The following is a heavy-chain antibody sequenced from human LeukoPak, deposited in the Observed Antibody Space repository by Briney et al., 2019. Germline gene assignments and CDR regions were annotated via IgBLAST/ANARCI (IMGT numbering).Heavy chain of an antibody. D-gene: IGHD3-9*01. CDR2: INHSGGT. J-gene: IGHJ6*03. V-gene: IGHV4-34*01. Sequence: SETLSLTCTVSGGSISSYYWSWIRQPPGKGLEWIGEINHSGGTNYNPSLKSRVTISVDTSKNQFSLKLSSVTAADTAVYYCARRVPTKYFDWSYYYYYMDVWGKGTTVTISS. CDR1: GGSISSYY. CDR3: ARRVPTKYFDWSYYYYYMDV.